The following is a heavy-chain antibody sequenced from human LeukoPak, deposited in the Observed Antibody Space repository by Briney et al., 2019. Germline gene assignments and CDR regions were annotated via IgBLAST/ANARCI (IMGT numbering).Heavy chain of an antibody. CDR2: FDPEDGET. CDR1: GYTLTELS. J-gene: IGHJ5*02. V-gene: IGHV1-24*01. D-gene: IGHD3-10*01. CDR3: ATSFMVRGGRFDP. Sequence: ASVKVSCKVSGYTLTELSMHWVRQAPGKGLEWMGGFDPEDGETIYAQKFQGRVTLTEDTSTDTAYMELSSLRSEDTAVYYCATSFMVRGGRFDPWGQGTLVTVSP.